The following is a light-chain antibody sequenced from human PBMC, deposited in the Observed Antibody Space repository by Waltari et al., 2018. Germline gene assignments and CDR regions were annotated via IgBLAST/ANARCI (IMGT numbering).Light chain of an antibody. CDR1: QSIRTY. V-gene: IGKV1-39*01. CDR3: QQSYSTPYT. Sequence: DIQMTQSPSSLFASVGDRVTITCRASQSIRTYLTWYQQKPGKAPKLLIYDASSLQSGVPSRFSGSGSGSDFTLTISSLQPEDFATYFCQQSYSTPYTFGQGTKLEIK. CDR2: DAS. J-gene: IGKJ2*01.